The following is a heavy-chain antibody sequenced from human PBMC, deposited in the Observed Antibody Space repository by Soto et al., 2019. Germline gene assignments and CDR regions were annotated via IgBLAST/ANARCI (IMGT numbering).Heavy chain of an antibody. J-gene: IGHJ5*01. Sequence: SETLSLTCTVSGGSISSGAYYWSWIRQPPGKGLEWIGYIYYSGSTNYNPSLKSRVTISVDTSKNQFSLKLSSVTAADTALYYWATLAVVHAPRTYYWFDYWGQRTLVTVSS. V-gene: IGHV4-30-4*01. D-gene: IGHD2-2*01. CDR2: IYYSGST. CDR1: GGSISSGAYY. CDR3: ATLAVVHAPRTYYWFDY.